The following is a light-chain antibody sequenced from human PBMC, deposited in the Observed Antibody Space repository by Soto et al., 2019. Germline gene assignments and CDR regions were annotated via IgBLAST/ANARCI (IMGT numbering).Light chain of an antibody. CDR3: QQYDNYWT. CDR2: DAS. Sequence: IQLTQSPASLSAYVGDRVTITCRASQGISSYLGWYQQKPGKAPNLLIYDASSLQGGVPSRFSGSGSGTEFTLTITSLQPDDFATYYCQQYDNYWTFCQRTIVDIK. CDR1: QGISSY. V-gene: IGKV1D-13*01. J-gene: IGKJ1*01.